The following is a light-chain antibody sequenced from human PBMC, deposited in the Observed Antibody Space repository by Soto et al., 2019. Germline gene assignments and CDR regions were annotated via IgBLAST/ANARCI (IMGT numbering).Light chain of an antibody. CDR2: AAS. CDR3: QQSYSTPWT. Sequence: DIQMTQSPSSLSASVGDRAIITCRASQSISSYLNWYQQKPGKAPKLLIYAASSLQSGVPSRFSGSGSGTDFTLTISSLQPEDFATYYCQQSYSTPWTFGQGTKVEIK. J-gene: IGKJ1*01. CDR1: QSISSY. V-gene: IGKV1-39*01.